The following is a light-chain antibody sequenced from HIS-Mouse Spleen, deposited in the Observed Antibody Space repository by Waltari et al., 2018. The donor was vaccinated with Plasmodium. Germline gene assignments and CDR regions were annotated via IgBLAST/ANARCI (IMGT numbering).Light chain of an antibody. CDR3: CSYAGSYTWV. Sequence: QSALTQPRSVSGSPGQSVTISCTGTSRHVGGYNYVPWYQQHPGKAPKLMIYDVSKRPSGVPDRFSGSKSGNTASLTISGLQAEDEADYYCCSYAGSYTWVFGGGTKLTVL. CDR1: SRHVGGYNY. CDR2: DVS. J-gene: IGLJ2*01. V-gene: IGLV2-11*01.